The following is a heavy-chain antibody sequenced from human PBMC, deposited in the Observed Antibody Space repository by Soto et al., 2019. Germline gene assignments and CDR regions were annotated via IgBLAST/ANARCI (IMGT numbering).Heavy chain of an antibody. V-gene: IGHV1-3*01. CDR2: INAGNGNT. J-gene: IGHJ4*02. CDR3: ARDPMPENYSSGWSLFDY. D-gene: IGHD6-19*01. Sequence: ASVEVSCKASGYTFTSYAMHWVRQAAGQRREWMGWINAGNGNTKYSQKFQGRVTITRDTSASTAYMELNSLRAEDTAVYYCARDPMPENYSSGWSLFDYWGQGTLVTVSS. CDR1: GYTFTSYA.